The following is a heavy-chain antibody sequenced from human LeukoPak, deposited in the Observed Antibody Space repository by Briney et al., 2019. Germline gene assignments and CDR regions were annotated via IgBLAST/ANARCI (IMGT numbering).Heavy chain of an antibody. J-gene: IGHJ4*02. Sequence: SVKVSCKASGGTFSSYAISWVRQAPGQGLEWMGRIIPIFGTANYAQKFQGRVTITTDESTSTAYMELSSLRSEDTAVYYCARTDLEWLSKPDYWGQGTLVTVSS. CDR2: IIPIFGTA. D-gene: IGHD3-3*01. V-gene: IGHV1-69*05. CDR1: GGTFSSYA. CDR3: ARTDLEWLSKPDY.